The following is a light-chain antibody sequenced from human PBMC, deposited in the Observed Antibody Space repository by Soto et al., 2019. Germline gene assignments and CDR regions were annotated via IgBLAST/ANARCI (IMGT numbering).Light chain of an antibody. CDR1: SSDVGGYNF. CDR3: CSHSSSITWM. CDR2: EVA. J-gene: IGLJ3*02. Sequence: QSALTQTASVSGSPGQSITMSCTGTSSDVGGYNFVSWYQQHPGKAPKLIVHEVANRLSGVSGRFSGSKSGNTAFLTISGLQAEDEAVYYCCSHSSSITWMFGGVTKLTVL. V-gene: IGLV2-14*03.